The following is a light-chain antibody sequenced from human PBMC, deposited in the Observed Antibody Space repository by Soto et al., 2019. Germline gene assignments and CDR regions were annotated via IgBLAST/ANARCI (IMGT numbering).Light chain of an antibody. CDR1: QHITPSY. CDR3: QQYCSSART. Sequence: EAVLTQSPGTLSLSPGDRATLSCRASQHITPSYLAWYQQKPGQAPRLVIYGTFTRATGIPDRFSGSGSGTDFTLTISRLEPEDFAVYSCQQYCSSARTFGPGTKVEIK. CDR2: GTF. J-gene: IGKJ1*01. V-gene: IGKV3-20*01.